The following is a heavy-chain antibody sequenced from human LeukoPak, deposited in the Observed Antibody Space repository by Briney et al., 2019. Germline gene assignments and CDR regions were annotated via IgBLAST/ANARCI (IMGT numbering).Heavy chain of an antibody. Sequence: PGGSLRLSCEASGFTVSSSYMNWVRQAPGKGLEWLSGIFASNGGTEYADSVKGRFTISRDISKSTLYLQMNSLRAEDTAVYYCARDRVPDGRWNFDFWGQGTMVTVSS. D-gene: IGHD1-1*01. V-gene: IGHV3-53*01. CDR3: ARDRVPDGRWNFDF. CDR1: GFTVSSSY. J-gene: IGHJ4*02. CDR2: IFASNGGT.